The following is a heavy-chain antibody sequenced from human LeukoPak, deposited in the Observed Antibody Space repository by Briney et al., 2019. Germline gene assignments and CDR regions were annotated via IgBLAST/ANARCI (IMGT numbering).Heavy chain of an antibody. CDR3: ARDSLGSSWYGNWFDP. V-gene: IGHV3-21*01. CDR2: ISSSSSYI. D-gene: IGHD6-13*01. J-gene: IGHJ5*02. CDR1: GFTFSSYS. Sequence: GGSLRLSCAASGFTFSSYSMNWVRQAPGKGLEWVSSISSSSSYIYYADSVKGRFTISRDNAKNSLYLQMNSLRAEDTAVYYCARDSLGSSWYGNWFDPWGQGTLVTVSS.